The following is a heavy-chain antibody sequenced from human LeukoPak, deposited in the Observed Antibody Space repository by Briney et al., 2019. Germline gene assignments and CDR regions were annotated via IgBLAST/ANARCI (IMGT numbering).Heavy chain of an antibody. J-gene: IGHJ6*03. Sequence: ASVKVSCKASGYTFTSYYMHWVRQAPGQGLEWMGIINPSGGSTSYAQKFQGRVTMTRDMSTSTVYMELSSLRSEDTAVYYCARESVGIAVAGPTPYYYYYMDVWGKGTTVTVSS. D-gene: IGHD6-19*01. CDR2: INPSGGST. V-gene: IGHV1-46*01. CDR3: ARESVGIAVAGPTPYYYYYMDV. CDR1: GYTFTSYY.